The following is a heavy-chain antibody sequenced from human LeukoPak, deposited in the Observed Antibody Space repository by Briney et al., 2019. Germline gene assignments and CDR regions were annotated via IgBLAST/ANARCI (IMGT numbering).Heavy chain of an antibody. Sequence: GASVKVSCKASEYTFTGYYLHWVRQAPGQGLEWMGWINPHSGDTDYAQKFQGRVTMTRDTSISTACMELSRLRSDDTAVYYCAREVRGVIPYYYYYMDVWGKGTTVTVSS. CDR2: INPHSGDT. CDR3: AREVRGVIPYYYYYMDV. D-gene: IGHD3-10*01. CDR1: EYTFTGYY. V-gene: IGHV1-2*02. J-gene: IGHJ6*03.